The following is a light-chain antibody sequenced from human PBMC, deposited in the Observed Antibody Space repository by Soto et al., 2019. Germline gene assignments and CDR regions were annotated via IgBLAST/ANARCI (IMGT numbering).Light chain of an antibody. CDR3: SSYTNTGTLYV. V-gene: IGLV2-14*01. Sequence: QSALTQPASVSGSPGQSITISCTGTSRDIGFYNYVSWYQQHPGKAPKHIIYEVAKRPSGVSSRFSGSKSGNTASLTISGLQAEDEADYHCSSYTNTGTLYVFGTGTKLTVI. CDR1: SRDIGFYNY. CDR2: EVA. J-gene: IGLJ1*01.